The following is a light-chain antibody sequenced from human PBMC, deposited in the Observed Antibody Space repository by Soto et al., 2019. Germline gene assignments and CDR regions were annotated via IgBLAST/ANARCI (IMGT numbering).Light chain of an antibody. CDR3: QQYNVYPLT. Sequence: DIQMLPSPSTLSASVGDRVTINCRSNRSVSSWLAWYQQKPGKAPNLLIYKASTLESGVPSRFSGSGSGTEFTLTISSLQPDDFATYYCQQYNVYPLTFGGGTKVQIK. J-gene: IGKJ4*01. V-gene: IGKV1-5*03. CDR1: RSVSSW. CDR2: KAS.